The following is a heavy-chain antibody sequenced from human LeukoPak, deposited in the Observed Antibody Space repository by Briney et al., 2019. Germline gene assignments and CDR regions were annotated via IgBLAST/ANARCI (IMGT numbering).Heavy chain of an antibody. J-gene: IGHJ4*02. CDR2: ITPNSGGT. CDR3: ARRANGSGSYYFDY. V-gene: IGHV1-2*02. Sequence: ASVKVSCKASGYTFTGYYMHWVRQAPGQGLEWMGWITPNSGGTNYAQKFQGRVTMTRDTSISTAYMELSRLRSDDTAVYYCARRANGSGSYYFDYWGQGTLVTVSS. D-gene: IGHD3-10*01. CDR1: GYTFTGYY.